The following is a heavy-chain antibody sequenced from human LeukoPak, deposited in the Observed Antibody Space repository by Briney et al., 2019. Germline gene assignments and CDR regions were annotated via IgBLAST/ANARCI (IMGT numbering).Heavy chain of an antibody. CDR1: GFTSSSYS. J-gene: IGHJ4*02. D-gene: IGHD3-3*01. CDR2: ISSSSSYI. Sequence: GGSLRLSCAASGFTSSSYSMNWVRQAPGKGLEWVSSISSSSSYIYYADSVKGRFTISRDNAKNSLYLQMNSLRAEDTAVYYCARDYYDFWSGYYTGFDYWGQGTLVTVSS. CDR3: ARDYYDFWSGYYTGFDY. V-gene: IGHV3-21*01.